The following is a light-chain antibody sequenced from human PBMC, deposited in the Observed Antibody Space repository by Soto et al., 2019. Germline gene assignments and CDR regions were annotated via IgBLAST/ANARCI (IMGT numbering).Light chain of an antibody. CDR2: GAV. V-gene: IGKV3-15*01. CDR1: QSVGGD. J-gene: IGKJ2*01. Sequence: EVVMTQSPVTLSVSPGERATLSCRASQSVGGDLAWYQQTPGQTPRLLIYGAVTRATGVAARFSGAGPGTEFTLTVDSLQSEDVAIYYCQQYNAWPRTFGQGTKLEI. CDR3: QQYNAWPRT.